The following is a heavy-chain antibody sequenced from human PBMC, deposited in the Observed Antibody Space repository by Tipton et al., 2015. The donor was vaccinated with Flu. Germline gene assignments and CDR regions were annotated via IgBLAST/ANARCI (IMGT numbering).Heavy chain of an antibody. J-gene: IGHJ4*01. CDR3: ARGHGSTDTYLDS. CDR2: IFHSGDT. Sequence: LRLSCDVSGYFISSGYYWGWIRQPPGKGLEWIGSIFHSGDTLYNPSLKRRVTVSVDTLKNQFSLKVTSVTAADTALYYCARGHGSTDTYLDSWGQQTVVTVSS. CDR1: GYFISSGYY. D-gene: IGHD5-24*01. V-gene: IGHV4-38-2*01.